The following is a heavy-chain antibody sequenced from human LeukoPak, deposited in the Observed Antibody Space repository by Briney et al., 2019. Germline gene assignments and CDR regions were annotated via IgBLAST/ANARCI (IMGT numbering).Heavy chain of an antibody. J-gene: IGHJ4*02. D-gene: IGHD2-15*01. CDR1: GYTFTSYD. CDR3: ARTVCSGGSCYFSPQHMFDY. CDR2: MNPNSGNT. V-gene: IGHV1-8*01. Sequence: ASVKVSCKASGYTFTSYDINWVRQATGQGLEWMGWMNPNSGNTGYAQKFQGRVTMTRNTSISTAYMELSSLRSEDTAVYYCARTVCSGGSCYFSPQHMFDYWGQGTLVTVSS.